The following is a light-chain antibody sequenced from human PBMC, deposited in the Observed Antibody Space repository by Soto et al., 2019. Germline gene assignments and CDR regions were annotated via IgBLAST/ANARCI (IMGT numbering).Light chain of an antibody. V-gene: IGKV1-39*01. J-gene: IGKJ5*01. CDR2: GAS. CDR1: QNITTY. Sequence: DIQMTQSPFSLSASLGDRVASTCRASQNITTYVNWYQQKPGKAPNLLIYGASNLQSGVPSRFSGSGSGTEFTLTISSLRPEDFATYYCQQSYSSPVTFGQGTRLEI. CDR3: QQSYSSPVT.